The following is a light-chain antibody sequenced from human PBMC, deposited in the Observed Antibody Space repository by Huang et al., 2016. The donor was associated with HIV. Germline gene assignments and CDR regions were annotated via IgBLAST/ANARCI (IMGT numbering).Light chain of an antibody. CDR3: QKYNSAPT. J-gene: IGKJ5*01. CDR1: QGIRNY. Sequence: DIQMTQSPASLSASVGDRVTITCRASQGIRNYVAWYQQKPGEVPRLLISGASTLQSGVPSLFSGSGSGTQCTLTISSLQPEDVANYYCQKYNSAPTFGQGTRLEIK. CDR2: GAS. V-gene: IGKV1-27*01.